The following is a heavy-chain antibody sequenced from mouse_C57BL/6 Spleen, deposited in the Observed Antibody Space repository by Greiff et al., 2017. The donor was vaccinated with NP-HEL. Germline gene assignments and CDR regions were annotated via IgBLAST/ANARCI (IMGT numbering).Heavy chain of an antibody. V-gene: IGHV1-82*01. J-gene: IGHJ4*01. D-gene: IGHD1-1*01. CDR2: IYPGDGDT. CDR1: GYAFSSSW. Sequence: QVQLQQSGPELVKPGASVKISCKASGYAFSSSWMNWVKQRPGKGLEWIGRIYPGDGDTNYNGKFKGKATLTADTSSSTAYMQLSSLTSEYSAVYFCAIVFTTVVEYAMDYWGQGTSVTVSS. CDR3: AIVFTTVVEYAMDY.